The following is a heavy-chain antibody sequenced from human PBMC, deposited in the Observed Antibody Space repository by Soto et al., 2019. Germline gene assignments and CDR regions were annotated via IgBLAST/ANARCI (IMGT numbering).Heavy chain of an antibody. Sequence: GGSLRLSCAASGFTFSSYGMHWVRQAPGKGLEWVAVISYDGSNKYYADSVKGRFTISRDNSKSTLYLQMNSLRAEDTAVYYCAKSYLRYCSGGSCADAFDIWGQGTMVTVSS. D-gene: IGHD2-15*01. CDR2: ISYDGSNK. V-gene: IGHV3-30*18. CDR3: AKSYLRYCSGGSCADAFDI. CDR1: GFTFSSYG. J-gene: IGHJ3*02.